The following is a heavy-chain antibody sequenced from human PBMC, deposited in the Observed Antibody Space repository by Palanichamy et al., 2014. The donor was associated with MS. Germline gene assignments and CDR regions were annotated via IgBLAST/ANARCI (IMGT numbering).Heavy chain of an antibody. V-gene: IGHV3-48*04. J-gene: IGHJ5*02. Sequence: EVQLVESGGGLVQPGGSLRLSCAASGFTFSSYSMNWVRQAPGKGLEWVSYISSSSSTIYYADSVKGRFTISRDNAKNSLYLQMNSLRAEDTAVYYRARGTTVTTSWFDPWGQGTLVTVSS. CDR3: ARGTTVTTSWFDP. CDR1: GFTFSSYS. CDR2: ISSSSSTI. D-gene: IGHD4-17*01.